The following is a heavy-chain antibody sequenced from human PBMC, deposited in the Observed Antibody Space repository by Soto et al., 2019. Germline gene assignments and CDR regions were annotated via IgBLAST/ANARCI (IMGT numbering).Heavy chain of an antibody. CDR2: IYYSGST. J-gene: IGHJ5*02. CDR1: GGSVSSGSYY. Sequence: SETLSLTCTVSGGSVSSGSYYWSWIRQPPGKGLEWIGYIYYSGSTNYNPSLKSRVTISVDTSKNQFSLKLSSVTAADTAVYYCAREVETMVRGVTISMNGFDPWGKGTRVTVSS. D-gene: IGHD3-10*01. V-gene: IGHV4-61*01. CDR3: AREVETMVRGVTISMNGFDP.